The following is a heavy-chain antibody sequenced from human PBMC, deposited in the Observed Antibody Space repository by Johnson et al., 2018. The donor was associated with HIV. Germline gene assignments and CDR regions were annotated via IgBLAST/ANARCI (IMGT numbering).Heavy chain of an antibody. J-gene: IGHJ3*02. CDR2: IYNNDGT. Sequence: VQLVESGGGLVQPGGSLRLSCAASGFTVSSNYMSWVRQAPGKGLECVSVIYNNDGTQYADSVKGRFTISRDNAKNTLYLQMNSLRAEDTAVYYCAKARANWGSRDAFDIWGQGTVVTVSS. CDR1: GFTVSSNY. CDR3: AKARANWGSRDAFDI. D-gene: IGHD7-27*01. V-gene: IGHV3-66*01.